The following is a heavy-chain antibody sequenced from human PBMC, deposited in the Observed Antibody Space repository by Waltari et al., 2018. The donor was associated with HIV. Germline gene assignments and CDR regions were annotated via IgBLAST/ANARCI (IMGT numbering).Heavy chain of an antibody. CDR2: INPNSGGT. CDR1: GYIFTGYY. Sequence: QVQLLQSGGEVKKPGASVKVSCKASGYIFTGYYLHWVRQAPGQGLEWMGRINPNSGGTDYAQKFQGRVTMTRDTSITTAYMELSRLRSDDTAVYYCARDSTSGADYWGQGTLVTVSS. D-gene: IGHD6-6*01. J-gene: IGHJ4*02. CDR3: ARDSTSGADY. V-gene: IGHV1-2*06.